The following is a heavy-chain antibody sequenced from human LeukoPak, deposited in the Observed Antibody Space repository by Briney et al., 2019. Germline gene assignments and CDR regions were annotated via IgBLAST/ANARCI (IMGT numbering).Heavy chain of an antibody. Sequence: GGSLRLSCAASGLTFSSYAMSWVRQAPGKGLEWVSAISGSGGSTYYADSVKGRFTISRDNSKNTLYLQMNSLRAEDTAVYYCAKGPPGDFWSGYLFDPWGQGTLVTVSS. CDR3: AKGPPGDFWSGYLFDP. J-gene: IGHJ5*02. D-gene: IGHD3-3*01. CDR2: ISGSGGST. V-gene: IGHV3-23*01. CDR1: GLTFSSYA.